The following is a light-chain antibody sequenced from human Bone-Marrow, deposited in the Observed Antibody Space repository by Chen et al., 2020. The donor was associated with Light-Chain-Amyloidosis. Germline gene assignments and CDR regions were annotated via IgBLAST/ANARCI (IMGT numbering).Light chain of an antibody. J-gene: IGLJ3*02. CDR1: SSNLGSNY. CDR3: AAWDDSLSGPGV. V-gene: IGLV1-47*01. CDR2: RNN. Sequence: QSVLTQPPSASGTPGQRVTIACSGSSSNLGSNYVYWYQQLPGTAPKLLLYRNNQRPSGVPARFSGSKSGTSASLAISGLRSEDEADYYCAAWDDSLSGPGVFGGGTKLTVL.